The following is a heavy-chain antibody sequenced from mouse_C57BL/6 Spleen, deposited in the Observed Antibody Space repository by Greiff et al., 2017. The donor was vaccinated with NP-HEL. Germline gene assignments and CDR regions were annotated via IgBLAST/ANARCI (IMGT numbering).Heavy chain of an antibody. CDR2: ISSGGDYI. J-gene: IGHJ3*01. D-gene: IGHD2-4*01. Sequence: EVQVVESGEGLVKPGGSLKLSCAASGFTFSSYAMSWVRQTPEKRLEWVAYISSGGDYIYYADTVKGRFTISRDNARNTLDLQMSSLKSEDTAMYYCTRGDYDGFAYWGQGTLVTVSA. V-gene: IGHV5-9-1*02. CDR1: GFTFSSYA. CDR3: TRGDYDGFAY.